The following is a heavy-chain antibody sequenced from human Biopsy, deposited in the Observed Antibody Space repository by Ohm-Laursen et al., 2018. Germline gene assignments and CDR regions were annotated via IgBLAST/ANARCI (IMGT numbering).Heavy chain of an antibody. CDR2: IYYSGGT. CDR1: GDSISSYY. J-gene: IGHJ3*02. Sequence: SETLSLTCTVSGDSISSYYWSWIRLAPGKGLEWIGYIYYSGGTKYNPSLASRVTFSVDMSKSQFSLKLYSATAADTAVYYCARVEAGTYDALDIWGQGTLVAVSA. CDR3: ARVEAGTYDALDI. D-gene: IGHD1-26*01. V-gene: IGHV4-59*01.